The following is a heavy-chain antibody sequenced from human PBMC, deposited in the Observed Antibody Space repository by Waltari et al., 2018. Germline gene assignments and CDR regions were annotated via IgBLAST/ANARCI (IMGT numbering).Heavy chain of an antibody. CDR3: SRSYRTGSLTY. CDR2: NYHSGRT. V-gene: IGHV4-38-2*01. D-gene: IGHD6-19*01. J-gene: IGHJ4*02. CDR1: GYSISSGYY. Sequence: QVKLQESGPGLVKPSETLSLTCAVYGYSISSGYYWGWIRQPPGKGLEWIGSNYHSGRTYYHPSLKSRFTMSVDASQTQFSLTLCSVTAAATAVYSCSRSYRTGSLTYWGQGTLVTVSS.